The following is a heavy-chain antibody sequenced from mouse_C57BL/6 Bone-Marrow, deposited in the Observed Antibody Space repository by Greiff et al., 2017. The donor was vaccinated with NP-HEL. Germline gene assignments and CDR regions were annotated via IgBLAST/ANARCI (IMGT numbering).Heavy chain of an antibody. Sequence: VQLQQPGAELVRPGSSVKLSCKASGYTFTSYWMHWVKQRPIQGLEWIGNIDPSDSETHYNQKFKDKATLTVDKSSSTAYMQLSSLTSEDSAVYYCARSYYYGRGYFDYWGQGTTLTVSS. J-gene: IGHJ2*01. CDR2: IDPSDSET. V-gene: IGHV1-52*01. CDR1: GYTFTSYW. CDR3: ARSYYYGRGYFDY. D-gene: IGHD1-1*01.